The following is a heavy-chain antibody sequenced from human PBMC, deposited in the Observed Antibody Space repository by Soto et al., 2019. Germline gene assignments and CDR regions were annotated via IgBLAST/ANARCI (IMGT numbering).Heavy chain of an antibody. CDR1: GFTFDDYA. V-gene: IGHV3-9*01. Sequence: GGSLRLSCAASGFTFDDYAMHWVRQAPGKGLEWVSGISWNSGSIGYADSVKGRFTISRDNAKNSLYLQMNSLRAEDTALYYCANFRNQQINDPITMIKPFQHWGQGTLVTVSS. CDR2: ISWNSGSI. CDR3: ANFRNQQINDPITMIKPFQH. D-gene: IGHD3-22*01. J-gene: IGHJ1*01.